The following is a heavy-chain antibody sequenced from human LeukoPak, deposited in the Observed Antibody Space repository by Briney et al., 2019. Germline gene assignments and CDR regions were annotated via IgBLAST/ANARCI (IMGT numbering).Heavy chain of an antibody. D-gene: IGHD2-2*01. J-gene: IGHJ6*03. CDR3: ARLHCSSTSCYDYYYYYMDV. Sequence: SETLSLTCTVSGASVSSHYWSWLRQPPGEGLEWIGFVFYGVSTFYNPSLRSRVTISVDTSKKQASLKLSSVTDADTGVYYCARLHCSSTSCYDYYYYYMDVWGKGTTVIVSS. V-gene: IGHV4-59*08. CDR1: GASVSSHY. CDR2: VFYGVST.